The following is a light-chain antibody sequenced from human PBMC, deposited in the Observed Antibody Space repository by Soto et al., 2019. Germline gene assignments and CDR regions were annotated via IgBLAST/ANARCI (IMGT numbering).Light chain of an antibody. CDR1: QSVSSSY. CDR2: DAS. J-gene: IGKJ4*01. Sequence: EMALTQSPGTLSLSPWDRATISWRASQSVSSSYLAWYQQKPGQAPRLLIYDASNRATGIPARFSGSGSGTDFTLTISRLEPADFAVYYCQQYGSSPLTFGGGTKVDIK. CDR3: QQYGSSPLT. V-gene: IGKV3-20*01.